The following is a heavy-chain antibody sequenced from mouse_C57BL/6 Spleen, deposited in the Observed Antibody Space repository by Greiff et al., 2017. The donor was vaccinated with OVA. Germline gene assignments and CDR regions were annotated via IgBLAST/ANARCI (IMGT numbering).Heavy chain of an antibody. Sequence: EVKLMESGGDLVKPGGSLKLSCAASGFTFSSYGMSWVRQTPDKRLEWVATISSGGSYTYYPDSVKGRFTISRDNAKNTLYLQMSSLKSEDTAMYCCARETGTGYFDYWGKGTTLTVSS. CDR1: GFTFSSYG. V-gene: IGHV5-6*01. D-gene: IGHD4-1*01. CDR3: ARETGTGYFDY. CDR2: ISSGGSYT. J-gene: IGHJ2*01.